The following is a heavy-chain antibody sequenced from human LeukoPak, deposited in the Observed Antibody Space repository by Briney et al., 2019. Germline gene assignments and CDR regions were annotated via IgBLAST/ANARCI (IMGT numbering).Heavy chain of an antibody. Sequence: PGGSLRLSCAASGFTFSMYAMTWARQAPGKGLEWVSGISDTDTAYYADSVKGRFIISRDNSKNTLYPQIHSLRAEDTAIYYCAKFQPRDGYNSDYLDYWGQGTLVTVSS. J-gene: IGHJ4*02. D-gene: IGHD5-24*01. CDR3: AKFQPRDGYNSDYLDY. CDR1: GFTFSMYA. V-gene: IGHV3-23*01. CDR2: ISDTDTA.